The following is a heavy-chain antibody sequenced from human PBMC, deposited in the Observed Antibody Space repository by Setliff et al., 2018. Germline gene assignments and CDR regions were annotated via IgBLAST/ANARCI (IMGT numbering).Heavy chain of an antibody. V-gene: IGHV4-59*01. CDR1: GGSISSYY. CDR2: IYYSGST. D-gene: IGHD6-19*01. CDR3: ARAPPSSGWTPRGYYYYYMDV. J-gene: IGHJ6*03. Sequence: SETLSLTCTVSGGSISSYYWSWIRQPPGKGLEWSGYIYYSGSTNYNPSLKSRVTISVDTSKNQFSLKRSSVTAADTAVYYCARAPPSSGWTPRGYYYYYMDVWGKGTTVTVSS.